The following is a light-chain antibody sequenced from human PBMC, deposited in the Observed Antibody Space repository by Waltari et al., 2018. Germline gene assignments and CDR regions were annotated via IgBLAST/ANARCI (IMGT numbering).Light chain of an antibody. Sequence: VLTQSPGTLSLSPGETATLPCRASQSISKYLVWYQQRPGHAPRLLIYAASTRATGVPDRFSGSGYGTDFTLTISRLEPEDCAVDYCQNHERLPATFGQGTKVEIK. J-gene: IGKJ1*01. CDR2: AAS. CDR1: QSISKY. CDR3: QNHERLPAT. V-gene: IGKV3-20*01.